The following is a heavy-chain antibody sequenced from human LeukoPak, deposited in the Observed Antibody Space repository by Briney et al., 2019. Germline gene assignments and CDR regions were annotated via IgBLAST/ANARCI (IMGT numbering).Heavy chain of an antibody. CDR1: GGSFSGYY. CDR2: INHSGST. V-gene: IGHV4-34*01. J-gene: IGHJ1*01. D-gene: IGHD6-13*01. Sequence: SETLSLTCAVYGGSFSGYYWSWIRQPPGKGLEWIGEINHSGSTNYNPSLKSRATISVDTSKNQFSLKLSSVTAADTAVYYCARGRGSSWYWEYFQHWGQGTLVTVSS. CDR3: ARGRGSSWYWEYFQH.